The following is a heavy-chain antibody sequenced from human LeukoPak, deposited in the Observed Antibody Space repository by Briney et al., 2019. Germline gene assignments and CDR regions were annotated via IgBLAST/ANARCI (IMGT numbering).Heavy chain of an antibody. CDR3: ARVGGITMIVVLITDAFDI. J-gene: IGHJ3*02. D-gene: IGHD3-22*01. CDR2: IYYSGST. CDR1: GGSISSSSYY. Sequence: SETLSLTCTVSGGSISSSSYYWGWIRQPPGKGLEWIGRIYYSGSTYYNPSLKSRVTISVDTSKNQFSLKLRSVTAADTAVYYCARVGGITMIVVLITDAFDIWGQGTMVTVSS. V-gene: IGHV4-39*07.